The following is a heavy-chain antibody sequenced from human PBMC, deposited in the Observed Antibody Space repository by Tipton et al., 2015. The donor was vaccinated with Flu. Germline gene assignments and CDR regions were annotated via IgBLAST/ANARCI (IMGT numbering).Heavy chain of an antibody. Sequence: SLRLSCAVSGFTFSRYGVSWVRQAPGKGLEWVSGFSAAGGTTYFADSVKGRFTISRDNYKNTLYLQMNSLRADDTAVYYCARQLMDTAVYLGMYFDLWGRGTLVTVSS. D-gene: IGHD5-18*01. J-gene: IGHJ2*01. CDR2: FSAAGGTT. V-gene: IGHV3-23*01. CDR1: GFTFSRYG. CDR3: ARQLMDTAVYLGMYFDL.